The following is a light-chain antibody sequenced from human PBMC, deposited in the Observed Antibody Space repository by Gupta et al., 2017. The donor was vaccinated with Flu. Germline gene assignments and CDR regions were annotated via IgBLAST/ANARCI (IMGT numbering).Light chain of an antibody. CDR1: NIGSKS. Sequence: SYVLTQPPSVSVVPGKTARITCGGNNIGSKSVHWYQQKPGQAPVLVVHDDFDRPAGIPERFSGSNSGNTATLTISKVEAGDEDDYYCQVWDSSSDHPGVFGGGTKMTVL. V-gene: IGLV3-21*03. J-gene: IGLJ2*01. CDR2: DDF. CDR3: QVWDSSSDHPGV.